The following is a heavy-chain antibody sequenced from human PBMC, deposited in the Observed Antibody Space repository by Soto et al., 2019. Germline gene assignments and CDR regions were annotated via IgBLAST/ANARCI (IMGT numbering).Heavy chain of an antibody. Sequence: EVQLLESGGGLVQPGGSLRLSCAASGFTFSSYAMSWVRQAPGKGLEWVSAISGSGGRTYYADSVKGRFTISRDKSKNTLYLQMNSLRAEDTAVYYCAKDRGCSSTSCYVGNFDYWGQGTLVTVSS. D-gene: IGHD2-2*01. CDR2: ISGSGGRT. CDR3: AKDRGCSSTSCYVGNFDY. CDR1: GFTFSSYA. V-gene: IGHV3-23*01. J-gene: IGHJ4*02.